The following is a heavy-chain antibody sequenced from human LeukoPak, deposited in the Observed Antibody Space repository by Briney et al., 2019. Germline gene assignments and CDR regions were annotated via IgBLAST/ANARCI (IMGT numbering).Heavy chain of an antibody. J-gene: IGHJ4*02. CDR3: ARRRRWHILDIGYYFDY. CDR1: GGSISSSSYY. D-gene: IGHD4-23*01. CDR2: IYYSGST. V-gene: IGHV4-39*01. Sequence: KPSETLSLTCTVSGGSISSSSYYWGWIRQPPGKGLEWIGSIYYSGSTYYNPSLKSRVTISVDTSKNQFSLKLSSVTAADTAVYYCARRRRWHILDIGYYFDYWGQGTLVTVSS.